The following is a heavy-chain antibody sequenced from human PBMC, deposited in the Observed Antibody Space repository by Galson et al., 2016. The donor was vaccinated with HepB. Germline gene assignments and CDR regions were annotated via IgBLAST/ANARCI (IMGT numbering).Heavy chain of an antibody. J-gene: IGHJ3*02. CDR1: GFTFSTYW. CDR3: ARIYHDYVWGSYRHVAFDI. D-gene: IGHD3-16*02. Sequence: SLRLSCAASGFTFSTYWVTWVRQAPGKGLEWVANVKEDGSEKFYVDSVKGRFTISRDNTQNSPYLQMNRLRADDTAVYYCARIYHDYVWGSYRHVAFDIWGQGTMVTVSS. V-gene: IGHV3-7*01. CDR2: VKEDGSEK.